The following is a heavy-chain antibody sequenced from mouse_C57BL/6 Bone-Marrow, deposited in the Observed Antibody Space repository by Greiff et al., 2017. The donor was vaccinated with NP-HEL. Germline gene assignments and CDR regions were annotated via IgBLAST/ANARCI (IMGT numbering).Heavy chain of an antibody. D-gene: IGHD2-1*01. V-gene: IGHV1-9*01. CDR3: ARKEIYDGNYERVWFAY. CDR1: GYTFTGYW. CDR2: ILPGSGST. Sequence: QVQLQQSGAELMKPGASVKLSCKATGYTFTGYWIEWVKQRPGHGLEWIGEILPGSGSTNYNEKFKGKATFTADTSSNTAYMQLSSLTTEDSAIYYCARKEIYDGNYERVWFAYWGQGTLVTVSA. J-gene: IGHJ3*01.